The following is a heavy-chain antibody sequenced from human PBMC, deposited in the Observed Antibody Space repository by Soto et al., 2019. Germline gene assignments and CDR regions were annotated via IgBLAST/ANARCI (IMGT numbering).Heavy chain of an antibody. V-gene: IGHV1-69*13. D-gene: IGHD5-12*01. CDR1: GGTFNNYA. CDR2: IIPLFGTA. J-gene: IGHJ4*02. Sequence: SVKVSCKASGGTFNNYAINWVRQAPGQGLEWMGGIIPLFGTANYAQKFQGRVTITADESTSTAYLDLSSLRSEDTAVYYCARPVEMATISRSYLFYWCQGTLVTVSS. CDR3: ARPVEMATISRSYLFY.